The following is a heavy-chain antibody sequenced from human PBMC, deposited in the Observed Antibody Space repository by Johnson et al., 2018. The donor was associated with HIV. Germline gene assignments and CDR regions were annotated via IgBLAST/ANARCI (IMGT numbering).Heavy chain of an antibody. CDR3: AREDDYSNYGSAFDI. CDR2: ISYDGRNK. Sequence: VQLVESGGGVVQPGRSLRLSCAASRFTFSTYAMHWVRQAPGKGLEWVAVISYDGRNKYYADSVTGRFTISRDNSKNTLYLQMNSLRAEDTAVYYCAREDDYSNYGSAFDIWGQGTMVTVSS. V-gene: IGHV3-30*04. CDR1: RFTFSTYA. J-gene: IGHJ3*02. D-gene: IGHD4-11*01.